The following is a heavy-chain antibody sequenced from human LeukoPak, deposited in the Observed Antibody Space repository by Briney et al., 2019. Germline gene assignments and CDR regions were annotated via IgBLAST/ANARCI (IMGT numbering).Heavy chain of an antibody. D-gene: IGHD3-22*01. Sequence: PRGSLRLSCAASGFTFSSYGMHWVRQAPGKGLEWEAVISYDGSNNYYADSVKRRFTISRDNSKNTLYLHMNSLRAEDTAVYYCAKEGYYYDRSGYNYYYGMDVWGQGTTVTVSS. CDR2: ISYDGSNN. CDR3: AKEGYYYDRSGYNYYYGMDV. V-gene: IGHV3-30*18. CDR1: GFTFSSYG. J-gene: IGHJ6*02.